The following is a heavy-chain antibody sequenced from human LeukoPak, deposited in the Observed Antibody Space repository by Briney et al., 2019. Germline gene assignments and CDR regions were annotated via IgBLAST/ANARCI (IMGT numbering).Heavy chain of an antibody. CDR1: GFTFSSYA. CDR2: ILGSGAGT. J-gene: IGHJ4*02. D-gene: IGHD6-19*01. Sequence: GGSLRLSCAASGFTFSSYAMTWVRQAPGKGLEWVSSILGSGAGTYYAGSVKGRFTVSRDNSKNTMYLQMNSLRAEDTAVYYCARDQGLLVVAGRFGYWGQGTLVTVSS. CDR3: ARDQGLLVVAGRFGY. V-gene: IGHV3-23*01.